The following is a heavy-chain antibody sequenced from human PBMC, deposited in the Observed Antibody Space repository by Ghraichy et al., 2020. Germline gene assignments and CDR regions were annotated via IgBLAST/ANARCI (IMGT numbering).Heavy chain of an antibody. CDR3: ARVHCSSTSCYYGGYGMDV. CDR1: GGSVSSASYY. D-gene: IGHD2-2*01. V-gene: IGHV4-61*01. CDR2: IYYSGST. J-gene: IGHJ6*02. Sequence: SETLSLTCTVSGGSVSSASYYWSWIRQPPGKGREWIGYIYYSGSTNYNPSLKSRVTISVDTSKNQFSLKLSSVTAADTAVYYCARVHCSSTSCYYGGYGMDVWGQGTTVTVSS.